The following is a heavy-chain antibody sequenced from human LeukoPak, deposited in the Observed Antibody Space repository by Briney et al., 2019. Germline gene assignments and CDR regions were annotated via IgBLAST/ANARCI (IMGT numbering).Heavy chain of an antibody. V-gene: IGHV4-34*01. D-gene: IGHD6-19*01. Sequence: KPSETLSLTCAVYGGSFSVYYWSWIRQPPGKGLEWIGEINHSGSTSYNPSLKSRVTISVDTSKNQFSLKLSSVTAADTAVYYCARANHQWLAPQYFQHWGQGTLVIVSS. CDR2: INHSGST. J-gene: IGHJ1*01. CDR3: ARANHQWLAPQYFQH. CDR1: GGSFSVYY.